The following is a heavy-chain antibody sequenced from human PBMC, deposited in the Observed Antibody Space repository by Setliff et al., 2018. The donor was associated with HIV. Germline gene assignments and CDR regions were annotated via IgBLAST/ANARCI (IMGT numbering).Heavy chain of an antibody. CDR1: GGSISTSGPGYY. V-gene: IGHV4-61*09. J-gene: IGHJ4*02. Sequence: PSETLSLTCTVSGGSISTSGPGYYWSWIRQPAGKGLEWIGHIHTSGSTKYNPSLKSRVTISADTSKNQFSLNLSSVTAAETAVYYCARVGYHGSGRYSFDYWGQGTLVTVSS. D-gene: IGHD3-10*01. CDR2: IHTSGST. CDR3: ARVGYHGSGRYSFDY.